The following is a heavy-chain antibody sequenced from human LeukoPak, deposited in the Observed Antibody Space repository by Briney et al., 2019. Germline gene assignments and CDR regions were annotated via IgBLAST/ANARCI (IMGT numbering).Heavy chain of an antibody. Sequence: GGSLRLSCAASGFTFSIYAMSWVRQAPGKGLEWVSTISGNSASTYYADSVKGRFTISRDYSKNTLYLHMNSLRAEDTAVYYCAKPRIIGLGWAQFDYWGQDSLVTVSS. D-gene: IGHD2-15*01. J-gene: IGHJ4*02. CDR3: AKPRIIGLGWAQFDY. V-gene: IGHV3-23*01. CDR1: GFTFSIYA. CDR2: ISGNSAST.